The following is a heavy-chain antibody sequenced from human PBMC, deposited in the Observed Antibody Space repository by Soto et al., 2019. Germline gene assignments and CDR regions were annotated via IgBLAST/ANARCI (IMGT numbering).Heavy chain of an antibody. J-gene: IGHJ4*02. D-gene: IGHD2-2*02. Sequence: QVQLQQWGAGLLKPSETLSLTCAVYGGSFSGYYWSWIRQPPGKGLEWMGEINHSGSTNYNPSLKSRVTISVDTSKNQFSLKLSSVTAADTAVYYCASSGTGIVVVPAAILGPHPIGYWGQGTLVTVSS. CDR3: ASSGTGIVVVPAAILGPHPIGY. CDR2: INHSGST. CDR1: GGSFSGYY. V-gene: IGHV4-34*01.